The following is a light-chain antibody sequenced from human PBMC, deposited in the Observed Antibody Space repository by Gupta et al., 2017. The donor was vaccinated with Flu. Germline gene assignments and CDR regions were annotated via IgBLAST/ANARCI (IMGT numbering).Light chain of an antibody. CDR2: VLSDGRH. CDR3: QTWDTVIV. CDR1: GGHSTYA. V-gene: IGLV4-69*01. Sequence: QLMLTQSPSASASLGASVKLTCTLSGGHSTYAIAWHQQQAGKGPRFLMKVLSDGRHTKGDGIPDRFSASSSGAARYLTISSLQSEDEGDYYCQTWDTVIVFGGGTKLTVL. J-gene: IGLJ3*02.